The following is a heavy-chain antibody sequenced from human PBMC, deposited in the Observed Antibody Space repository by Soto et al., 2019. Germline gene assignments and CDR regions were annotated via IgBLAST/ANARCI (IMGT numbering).Heavy chain of an antibody. V-gene: IGHV4-31*03. J-gene: IGHJ5*02. D-gene: IGHD5-12*01. CDR3: ARAKRWLQWDWFDP. CDR2: IYYSGST. CDR1: GGSISSGGYY. Sequence: SETLSLTCTVSGGSISSGGYYWSWIRQHPGKGLEWIGYIYYSGSTYYNPSLKSRVTISVDTSKNQFSLKLSSVTAADTAAYYCARAKRWLQWDWFDPWGQGTLVTVSS.